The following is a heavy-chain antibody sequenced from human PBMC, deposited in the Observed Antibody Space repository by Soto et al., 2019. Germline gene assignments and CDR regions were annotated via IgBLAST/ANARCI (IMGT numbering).Heavy chain of an antibody. CDR3: ARMYYDYIWGSYRYYYYMDV. Sequence: ASVKETCKASGYTFTSYGISWVRKAHGQGLEWMGCISAYNGNTNFAQKLQGRVTMTTDTSTSTAYMELRSLRSDDTAVYYCARMYYDYIWGSYRYYYYMDVWGQGTTVTVSS. CDR1: GYTFTSYG. J-gene: IGHJ6*03. V-gene: IGHV1-18*01. CDR2: ISAYNGNT. D-gene: IGHD3-16*02.